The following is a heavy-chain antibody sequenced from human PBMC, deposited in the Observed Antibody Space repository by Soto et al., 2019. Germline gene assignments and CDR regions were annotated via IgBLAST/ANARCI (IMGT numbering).Heavy chain of an antibody. CDR1: GGSISSGDYY. Sequence: QVQLQESGPGLVKPSQTLSLTCTVSGGSISSGDYYWSWIRQPPGKGLEWFGYIYYSGSTYYNPSLKSRVTISVDTSKNQFSLKLSSVTAADTAVYYCARMITPWMGNFDYWGQGTLVTVSS. CDR3: ARMITPWMGNFDY. D-gene: IGHD3-16*01. CDR2: IYYSGST. J-gene: IGHJ4*02. V-gene: IGHV4-30-4*01.